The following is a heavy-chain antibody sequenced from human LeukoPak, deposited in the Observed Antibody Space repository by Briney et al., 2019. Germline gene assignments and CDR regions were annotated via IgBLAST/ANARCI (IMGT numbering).Heavy chain of an antibody. CDR1: GFTFSSYA. V-gene: IGHV3-23*01. J-gene: IGHJ4*02. CDR2: ISGSGGST. CDR3: ARESDSGSYYDFGY. D-gene: IGHD3-10*01. Sequence: GGSLRLSCAASGFTFSSYAMSWVRQAPGKGLEWVSAISGSGGSTYYADSVKGRFTISRDNSKNTLYLQMNNLRPDDTAVYYCARESDSGSYYDFGYWGQGTPVTVSS.